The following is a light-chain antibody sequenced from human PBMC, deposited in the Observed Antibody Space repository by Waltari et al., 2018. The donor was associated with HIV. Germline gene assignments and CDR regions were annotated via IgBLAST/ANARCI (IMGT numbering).Light chain of an antibody. CDR2: GAS. J-gene: IGKJ3*01. CDR1: QGVGSNS. CDR3: QQYGSSPLFT. V-gene: IGKV3-20*01. Sequence: ETVLTQSPGTLSLSPGERATLSCRASQGVGSNSLAWYQQKPGQAPRLLIYGASSRATGIPDRFSGSGSGTDFTLTISRLEPEDFAVYYCQQYGSSPLFTFGPGTKVDIK.